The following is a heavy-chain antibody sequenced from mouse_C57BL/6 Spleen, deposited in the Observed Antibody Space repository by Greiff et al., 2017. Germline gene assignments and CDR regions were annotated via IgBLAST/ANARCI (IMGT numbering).Heavy chain of an antibody. Sequence: QVQLQQSGAELVMPGASVKLSCKASGYTFTSYWMHWVKQRPGQGLEWIGEIDPSDSSTKYNQKFKGKSTLTVDKSSSPAYMQLSSLTSEDSAVYYCASGYGSSYGDVGVWGTGTTVTVSS. CDR2: IDPSDSST. CDR3: ASGYGSSYGDVGV. V-gene: IGHV1-69*01. D-gene: IGHD1-1*01. CDR1: GYTFTSYW. J-gene: IGHJ1*03.